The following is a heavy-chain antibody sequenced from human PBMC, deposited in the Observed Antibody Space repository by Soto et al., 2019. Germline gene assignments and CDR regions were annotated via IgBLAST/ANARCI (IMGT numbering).Heavy chain of an antibody. Sequence: GXSVKVSCNASGYTFSCYRMHWVRQAPGQGLEWMGIINPSGGATTYSQKFQGRVTMTRDTSTSTVYMDLSSLTSEDTAVYYCARDGPHRWIDYWGQGTLVTVSS. CDR2: INPSGGAT. CDR1: GYTFSCYR. J-gene: IGHJ4*02. CDR3: ARDGPHRWIDY. V-gene: IGHV1-46*01.